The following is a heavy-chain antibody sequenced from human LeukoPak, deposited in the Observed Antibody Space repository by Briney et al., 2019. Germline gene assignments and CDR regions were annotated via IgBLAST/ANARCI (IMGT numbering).Heavy chain of an antibody. J-gene: IGHJ4*02. CDR1: GYTFTDYY. CDR2: INPNRGDT. Sequence: ASVKVSCKASGYTFTDYYFRWVRQAPGQGLEWMGRINPNRGDTIYTQKFQGRVTMTRDTSISTSYMELSRLRSDDTALYYCARMSIAVAGLLDYWGQGTLLTVSS. D-gene: IGHD6-19*01. V-gene: IGHV1-2*06. CDR3: ARMSIAVAGLLDY.